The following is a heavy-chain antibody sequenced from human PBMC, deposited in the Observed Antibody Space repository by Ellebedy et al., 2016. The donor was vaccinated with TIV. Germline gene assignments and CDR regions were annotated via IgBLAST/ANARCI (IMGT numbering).Heavy chain of an antibody. V-gene: IGHV4-39*07. J-gene: IGHJ4*02. Sequence: MPSETLSLTCTVSGDSTSTNHHSWAWIRQPPGKGLEWMGTLTYTGDAYLGPNLKGRVTMSLDTSKRQFSLKLNSVTAADTALYYCARGSEGFPVWGQGTPVTVSS. CDR3: ARGSEGFPV. CDR2: LTYTGDA. D-gene: IGHD3-10*01. CDR1: GDSTSTNHHS.